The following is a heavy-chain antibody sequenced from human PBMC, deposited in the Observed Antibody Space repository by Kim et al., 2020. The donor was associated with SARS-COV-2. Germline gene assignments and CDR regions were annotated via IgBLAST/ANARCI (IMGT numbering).Heavy chain of an antibody. D-gene: IGHD2-2*01. CDR1: GFTFSDYY. J-gene: IGHJ4*02. Sequence: GGSLRLSCAASGFTFSDYYMNWIRQAPGKGLEWVSFISSSGSTIYYADSVQGRFAISRDNTKNTLYLQMNSLRAEDTAVYYCARRFVIDLLSYPIAYFDYWGQGPLVTVPS. CDR2: ISSSGSTI. V-gene: IGHV3-11*01. CDR3: ARRFVIDLLSYPIAYFDY.